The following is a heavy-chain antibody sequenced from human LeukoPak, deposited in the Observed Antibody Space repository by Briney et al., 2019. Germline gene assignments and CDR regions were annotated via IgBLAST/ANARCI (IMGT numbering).Heavy chain of an antibody. CDR2: IYYSGST. CDR3: ARVGYDSSGYLIDY. D-gene: IGHD3-22*01. V-gene: IGHV4-59*08. Sequence: PSETLSLTCTVSGGSISSYYWSWIRQPPGKGLEWIGYIYYSGSTNYNPSLKSRVTISVDTSKNQFSLKLSSVTAADTAVYYCARVGYDSSGYLIDYWGQGTLVTVSS. J-gene: IGHJ4*02. CDR1: GGSISSYY.